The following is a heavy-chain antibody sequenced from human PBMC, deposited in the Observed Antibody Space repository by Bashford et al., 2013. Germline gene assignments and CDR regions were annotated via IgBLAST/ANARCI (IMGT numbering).Heavy chain of an antibody. D-gene: IGHD2-2*01. CDR2: ISSSGADTFI. Sequence: GGPLRLSCAASAFSLSDYYMNWIRQAPGKGLEWVSYISSSGADTFIYYADSVKGRFTLSRDNANNSLYLQMNSLRAEDTAVYYCARVSPDPVVVPAVDYWGQGTLVTVSS. V-gene: IGHV3-11*01. J-gene: IGHJ4*02. CDR3: ARVSPDPVVVPAVDY. CDR1: AFSLSDYY.